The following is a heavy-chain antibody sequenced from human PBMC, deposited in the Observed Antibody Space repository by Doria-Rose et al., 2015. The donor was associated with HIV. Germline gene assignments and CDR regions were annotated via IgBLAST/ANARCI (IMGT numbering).Heavy chain of an antibody. CDR1: GVSLSSPGMG. V-gene: IGHV2-26*01. J-gene: IGHJ4*02. D-gene: IGHD6-13*01. CDR3: ARIKSSRWYHKYYFDF. Sequence: QESGPVLVKPTETLTLTCTVSGVSLSSPGMGVSWIRQPPGKALEWLANIFSYDERSYKTSLKSRLNISRGSSKSQVVLTMTDMYPVDTATYYCARIKSSRWYHKYYFDFWGQGTLVIVSA. CDR2: IFSYDER.